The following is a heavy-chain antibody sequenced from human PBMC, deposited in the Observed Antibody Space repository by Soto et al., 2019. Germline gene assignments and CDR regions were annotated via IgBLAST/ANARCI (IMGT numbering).Heavy chain of an antibody. Sequence: QVQLVQSGAEVKKPGSSVKVSCKASGGTFSSYAISWVRQAPGQGLEWMGGIIPIFGTANYAQKFQGRVTITADESTSTAYMELSSLRSEDTAVYYCARGVLGYYGDYGAFDIWGQGTMVTVSS. V-gene: IGHV1-69*12. D-gene: IGHD4-17*01. CDR3: ARGVLGYYGDYGAFDI. CDR2: IIPIFGTA. CDR1: GGTFSSYA. J-gene: IGHJ3*02.